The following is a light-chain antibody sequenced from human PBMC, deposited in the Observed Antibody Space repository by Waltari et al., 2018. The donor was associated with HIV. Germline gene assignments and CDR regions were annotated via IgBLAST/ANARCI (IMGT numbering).Light chain of an antibody. J-gene: IGLJ2*01. CDR2: RNN. CDR1: SSHIGSTL. Sequence: QSVLTQPPSASGPPGQRVTISRSGDSSHIGSTLVYWYQQLPGTAPKLLIYRNNQRPSGVPDRFSGSKSGTSASLAISGLRSEDEADYYCAAWDDSLSGPVFGGGTKLTVL. CDR3: AAWDDSLSGPV. V-gene: IGLV1-47*01.